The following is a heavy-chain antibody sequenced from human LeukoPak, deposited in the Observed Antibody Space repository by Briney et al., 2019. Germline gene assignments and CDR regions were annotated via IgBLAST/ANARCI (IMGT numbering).Heavy chain of an antibody. V-gene: IGHV4-39*01. CDR2: ILYVGDT. CDR1: GGSISSSSYY. D-gene: IGHD1-14*01. J-gene: IGHJ4*02. Sequence: SETLSLTCAVSGGSISSSSYYWAWLRQPAGKGLEWIGTILYVGDTYYNPSLESRVTISVDTSKNQFSLELSSVSAADTAVYYCARTSGNQYVPIDSWGQGTRVTVSS. CDR3: ARTSGNQYVPIDS.